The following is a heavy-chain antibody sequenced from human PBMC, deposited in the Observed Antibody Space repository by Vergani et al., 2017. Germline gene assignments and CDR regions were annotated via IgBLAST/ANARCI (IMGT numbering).Heavy chain of an antibody. J-gene: IGHJ6*03. Sequence: EVQLVESGGGLVQPGGSLRLSCAASGFTFSSYEMNWVRQAPGKGLEWVSVIYSGGSTYYADSVKGRFTISRDNSKNTLYLQMNSLRAEDTAVYYCARVLEPAYCSGGSCYYDYYYYYIDVWGKGTTVTVSS. D-gene: IGHD2-15*01. CDR3: ARVLEPAYCSGGSCYYDYYYYYIDV. CDR1: GFTFSSYE. CDR2: IYSGGST. V-gene: IGHV3-66*01.